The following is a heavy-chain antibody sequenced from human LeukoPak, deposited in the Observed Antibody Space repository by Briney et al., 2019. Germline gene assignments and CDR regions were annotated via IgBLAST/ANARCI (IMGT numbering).Heavy chain of an antibody. CDR3: ARDPLRAYYYDSSGYYRNWFDP. Sequence: ASVKVSCKASGYTFTSYGISWVRQAPGQGLEWMGWISAYNGNTNYAQKLQGRVTTTTDTSTSTAYMELRSLRSDDTAVYYCARDPLRAYYYDSSGYYRNWFDPWGQGTLVTVSS. CDR1: GYTFTSYG. D-gene: IGHD3-22*01. CDR2: ISAYNGNT. V-gene: IGHV1-18*01. J-gene: IGHJ5*02.